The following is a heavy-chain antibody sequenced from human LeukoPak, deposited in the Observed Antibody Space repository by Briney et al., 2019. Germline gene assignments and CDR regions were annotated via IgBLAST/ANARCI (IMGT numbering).Heavy chain of an antibody. CDR2: ISYAGNDK. D-gene: IGHD2-15*01. CDR3: ARDEILPRFDY. CDR1: GVTFSSYD. Sequence: GKSLRLSCAVSGVTFSSYDFHWVRQTPGKGLEWVAMISYAGNDKYFADSVKGRFTISRDNSNNTLYLQMNSLRPEDTGVYYCARDEILPRFDYWGQGTLLTVSS. V-gene: IGHV3-30*14. J-gene: IGHJ4*02.